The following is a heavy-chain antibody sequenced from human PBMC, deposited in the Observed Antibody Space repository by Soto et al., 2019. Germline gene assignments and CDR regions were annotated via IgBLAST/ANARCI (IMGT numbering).Heavy chain of an antibody. V-gene: IGHV1-24*01. Sequence: GASVKVSCKVSGYTLTELSMHWVRQAPGKGLEWMGGFDPEDGETIYAQKFQGRVTMTEDTSTDTAYMELSSLRSEDTAVYYCATGGCSRCPFAYWGQGTLVTVSS. CDR3: ATGGCSRCPFAY. D-gene: IGHD2-15*01. CDR1: GYTLTELS. CDR2: FDPEDGET. J-gene: IGHJ4*02.